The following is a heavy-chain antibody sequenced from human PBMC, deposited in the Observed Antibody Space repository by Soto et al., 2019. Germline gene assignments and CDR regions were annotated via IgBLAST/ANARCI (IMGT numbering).Heavy chain of an antibody. CDR2: IYYSGST. V-gene: IGHV4-31*03. D-gene: IGHD2-2*03. J-gene: IGHJ4*02. Sequence: PSETLSLTCTVSGGSISSGGYYWSWIRQHPGKGLEWIGYIYYSGSTYYNPSLKSRVTISVDTSKNQFSLKLSSVTAADTAVYYCARRNGGSGYCSSTSCQFAYWGQGTLVTVSS. CDR3: ARRNGGSGYCSSTSCQFAY. CDR1: GGSISSGGYY.